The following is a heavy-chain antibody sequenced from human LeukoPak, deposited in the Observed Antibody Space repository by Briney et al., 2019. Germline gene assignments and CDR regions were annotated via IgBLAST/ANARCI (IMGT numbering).Heavy chain of an antibody. J-gene: IGHJ1*01. V-gene: IGHV3-53*01. CDR1: GFTVSSNY. D-gene: IGHD3-10*01. Sequence: GGSLRLSCAASGFTVSSNYMSWVRQASGKGLEWVSVIYSGGSTYYADSVKGRFTISRDNSKNTLYLQMNSLRAEDTAVYYCALLWFGELWIEYFQHWGQGTLVTVSS. CDR3: ALLWFGELWIEYFQH. CDR2: IYSGGST.